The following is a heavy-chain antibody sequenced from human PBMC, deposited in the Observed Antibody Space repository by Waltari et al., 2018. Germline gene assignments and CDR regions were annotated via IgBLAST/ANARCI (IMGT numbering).Heavy chain of an antibody. CDR2: LGPSDSYT. D-gene: IGHD6-19*01. V-gene: IGHV5-10-1*03. Sequence: EVQLVQSGAEVKKPGESLRISCKGSGYSFTSYWISWVRKVPGKGLEWMGKLGPSDSYTNYSPSFQGHVTISADKSISTAYLQWSSLKASDTAMYYCARHRRSGWYLVWGQGTLVTVSS. J-gene: IGHJ4*02. CDR3: ARHRRSGWYLV. CDR1: GYSFTSYW.